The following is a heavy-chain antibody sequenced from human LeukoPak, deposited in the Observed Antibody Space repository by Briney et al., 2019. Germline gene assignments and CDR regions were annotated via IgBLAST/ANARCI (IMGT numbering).Heavy chain of an antibody. D-gene: IGHD2-15*01. J-gene: IGHJ4*02. CDR1: GYSFTSYW. V-gene: IGHV5-51*01. CDR3: AGLIGYCSGGSCPLGPYYFDY. Sequence: RGESLKISCKGSGYSFTSYWIGWVRQMPGKGLEWMGIICPGDSDTRYSPSFQGQVTISADKSISTAYLQWSSLKASDTAMYYCAGLIGYCSGGSCPLGPYYFDYWGQGTLVTVSS. CDR2: ICPGDSDT.